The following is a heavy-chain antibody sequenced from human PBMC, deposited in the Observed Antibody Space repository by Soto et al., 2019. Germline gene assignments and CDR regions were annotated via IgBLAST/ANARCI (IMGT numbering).Heavy chain of an antibody. CDR3: ARDGYSADFDI. Sequence: EVQLVESGGGLVQPGGSLRLSCAASGFTFSSYYMSWVRQPPGKGLEWVANIKQDGSEKYYVDSVKGRFTISRDSAKNSLYLKMNSLRAEDTAVYYCARDGYSADFDIWGQGTMVTVSS. V-gene: IGHV3-7*01. CDR1: GFTFSSYY. CDR2: IKQDGSEK. D-gene: IGHD5-18*01. J-gene: IGHJ3*02.